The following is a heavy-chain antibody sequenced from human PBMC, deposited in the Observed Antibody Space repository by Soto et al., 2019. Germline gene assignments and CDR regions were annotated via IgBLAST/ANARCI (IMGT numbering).Heavy chain of an antibody. CDR3: ARDKREQWLSTFDY. CDR2: ISYDGSNK. J-gene: IGHJ4*02. D-gene: IGHD6-19*01. V-gene: IGHV3-30-3*01. CDR1: GFTFSSYA. Sequence: QVQLVESGGGVVQPGRSLRLSCAASGFTFSSYAMHWVRQAPGKGLEWVAVISYDGSNKYYADSVKGRFTISRDNSKNTLYLQMNSLRVEDTAVYYCARDKREQWLSTFDYWGQGTLVTVSS.